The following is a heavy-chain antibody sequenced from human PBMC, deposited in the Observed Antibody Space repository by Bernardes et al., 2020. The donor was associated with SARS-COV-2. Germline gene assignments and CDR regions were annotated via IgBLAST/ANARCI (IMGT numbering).Heavy chain of an antibody. D-gene: IGHD5-18*01. V-gene: IGHV3-7*01. J-gene: IGHJ5*02. CDR2: IKQDGTEK. CDR3: ARGRDTSPS. Sequence: GGSLRLSCAASGFTFSSFWMTWVRQAPGKGLEWVANIKQDGTEKYYMDSVKGRFTISRDNAKNSLYLQMNSLRAEDTAVYYCARGRDTSPSWGQGTLVTVSS. CDR1: GFTFSSFW.